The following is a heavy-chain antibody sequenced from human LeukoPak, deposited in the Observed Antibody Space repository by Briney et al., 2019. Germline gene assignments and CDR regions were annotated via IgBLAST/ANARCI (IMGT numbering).Heavy chain of an antibody. CDR3: AKGGLVVRDFDI. V-gene: IGHV3-30*02. J-gene: IGHJ3*02. D-gene: IGHD6-6*01. CDR2: IRYDGSNK. CDR1: GFTLSSYG. Sequence: GGSLRLSCAASGFTLSSYGMHWVRQAPGKGLEWVAFIRYDGSNKYYADSVKGRFTNSRDKSKNTLYLPMNSLRAEDTAVYYCAKGGLVVRDFDIWGQGTMVTVSS.